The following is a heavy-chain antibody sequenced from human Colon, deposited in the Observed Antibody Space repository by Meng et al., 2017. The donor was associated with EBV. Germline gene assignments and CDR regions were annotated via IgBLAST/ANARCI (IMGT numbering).Heavy chain of an antibody. D-gene: IGHD2-2*01. J-gene: IGHJ4*02. CDR2: MDYRGST. Sequence: HAQLQESGPGLVKPSQTLSLTCTVSGDSNSSGEYFWSWTRQPPGKGLEWIGYMDYRGSTFYNPSLKSRVTISVDTSKNQFSLKLSSVIAADTAVYFCARGELLWDYWGQGTLVTVSS. V-gene: IGHV4-30-4*01. CDR3: ARGELLWDY. CDR1: GDSNSSGEYF.